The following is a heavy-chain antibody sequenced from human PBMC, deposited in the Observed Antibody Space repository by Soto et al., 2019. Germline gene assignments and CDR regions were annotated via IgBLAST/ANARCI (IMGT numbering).Heavy chain of an antibody. Sequence: GGSLRLSGAASGFTFSSYAMHWVRQAPGKGLEWVAVISYDGSNKYYADSVKGRFTISRDNSKNTLYLQMNSLRDEETAVYYCARAKGDAFDVWSQGTMVPVSS. V-gene: IGHV3-30-3*01. CDR2: ISYDGSNK. CDR3: ARAKGDAFDV. CDR1: GFTFSSYA. J-gene: IGHJ3*01.